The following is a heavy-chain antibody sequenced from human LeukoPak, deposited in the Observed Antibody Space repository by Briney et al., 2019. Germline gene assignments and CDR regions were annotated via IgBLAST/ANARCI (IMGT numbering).Heavy chain of an antibody. V-gene: IGHV3-30-3*01. D-gene: IGHD4-17*01. CDR1: GFTFSSYA. Sequence: GRSLRLSCAASGFTFSSYAMHWVRQAPGKGLEWVAVISYDGSNEYYADSVKGRFTISRDNSKNTLYLQMNSLRAEDTAVYYCARDDYGDYEVNENYYYYYGMDVWGQGTTVTVSS. J-gene: IGHJ6*02. CDR2: ISYDGSNE. CDR3: ARDDYGDYEVNENYYYYYGMDV.